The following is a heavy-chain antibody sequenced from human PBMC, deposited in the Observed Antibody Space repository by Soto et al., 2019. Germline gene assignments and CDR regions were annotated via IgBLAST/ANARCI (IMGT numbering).Heavy chain of an antibody. CDR3: AIRTTVTTRLGY. Sequence: QVQLQESGPGLVKPSGTLSLTCAVSGGSISSSNWWSWVRQPPGKGLEWIGEIYHSGSTYYNPSPPSRVTTSVNKGKNQFSLKLSSVTAADTAVYYCAIRTTVTTRLGYWGQGTLVTVSS. CDR1: GGSISSSNW. CDR2: IYHSGST. V-gene: IGHV4-4*02. J-gene: IGHJ4*02. D-gene: IGHD4-17*01.